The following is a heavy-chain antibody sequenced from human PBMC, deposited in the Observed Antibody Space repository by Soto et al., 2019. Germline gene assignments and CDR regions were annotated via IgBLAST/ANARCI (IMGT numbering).Heavy chain of an antibody. D-gene: IGHD1-1*01. Sequence: QVQLQESGPGLVKPSETLSLTCTVSGGSISSYYWSWIRQPPGKGLEWIGYIYYSGSTNYYPSLKSRVTISVDTSKNQFSLKLSSVTAADTAVYYCARRYGYSFDYWGLGTLVTVSS. CDR2: IYYSGST. J-gene: IGHJ4*02. CDR3: ARRYGYSFDY. V-gene: IGHV4-59*08. CDR1: GGSISSYY.